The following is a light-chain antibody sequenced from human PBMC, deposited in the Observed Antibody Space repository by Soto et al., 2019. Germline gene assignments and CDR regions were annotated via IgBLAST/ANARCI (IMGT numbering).Light chain of an antibody. V-gene: IGKV3-15*01. CDR3: QKYNHSLT. CDR1: HSVSNN. J-gene: IGKJ4*01. Sequence: ETVMTQSPATLSVSPGERATLSCRASHSVSNNLAWYQHKPGQVPRLLIHAASTMHTGIPARFSGSGSGTDFTLTISSLQSEDVAIYYCQKYNHSLTFGGGTKVEIK. CDR2: AAS.